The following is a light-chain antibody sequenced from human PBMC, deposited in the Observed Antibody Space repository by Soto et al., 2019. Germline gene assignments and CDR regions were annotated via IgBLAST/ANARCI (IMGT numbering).Light chain of an antibody. CDR2: DAS. CDR3: HQRSNWPLT. V-gene: IGKV3-11*01. CDR1: QSVNNY. J-gene: IGKJ4*01. Sequence: EIVLTQSPTTLSLSPGERATLSCRASQSVNNYLAWYQQKPGQAPRLLIYDASSRATDIPARFSGSGSGTDFTLTISSLEPEDFATYYCHQRSNWPLTFGGGTKVEIK.